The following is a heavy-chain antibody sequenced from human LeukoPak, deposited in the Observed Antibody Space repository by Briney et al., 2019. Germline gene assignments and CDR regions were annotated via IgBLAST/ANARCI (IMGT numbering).Heavy chain of an antibody. Sequence: GGSMRLSCAASGFTFSDYYMSWIRQAPGKGLEWDSYISSSGSTTYYADSVKGRFTISRDNAKNSLYLQMNSLRAEDTAVYYCARDLAPLHSNGMDVWGQGTTVAVSS. CDR3: ARDLAPLHSNGMDV. D-gene: IGHD4-11*01. V-gene: IGHV3-11*01. J-gene: IGHJ6*02. CDR2: ISSSGSTT. CDR1: GFTFSDYY.